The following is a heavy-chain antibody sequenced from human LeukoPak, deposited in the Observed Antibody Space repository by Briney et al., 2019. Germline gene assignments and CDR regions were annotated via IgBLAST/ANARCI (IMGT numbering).Heavy chain of an antibody. V-gene: IGHV4-59*12. J-gene: IGHJ3*02. CDR1: RGSISLYH. Sequence: PSETLSLTCTVSRGSISLYHWSWIRQPPGKGLEWIGHIYYSGSTSYNPSLKSRVTISIDTSKNQFSLKVSSVSAADTAVYYCARGNRPYGEHEAFDIWGHGTTVTVSP. CDR3: ARGNRPYGEHEAFDI. CDR2: IYYSGST. D-gene: IGHD3-10*01.